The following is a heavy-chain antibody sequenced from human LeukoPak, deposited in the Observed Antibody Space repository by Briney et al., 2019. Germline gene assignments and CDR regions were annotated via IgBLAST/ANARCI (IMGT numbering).Heavy chain of an antibody. CDR2: IRYDGSNK. CDR1: GFSFSDYD. D-gene: IGHD5-18*01. V-gene: IGHV3-30*02. CDR3: AKGGRYSYGFNWFDP. Sequence: GGSLRLSCAASGFSFSDYDMHWVRQAPGKGLEWVAFIRYDGSNKYYADSVKGRFTISRDNSKNTLYLQMNSLRAEDTAVYYCAKGGRYSYGFNWFDPWGQGTLVTVSS. J-gene: IGHJ5*02.